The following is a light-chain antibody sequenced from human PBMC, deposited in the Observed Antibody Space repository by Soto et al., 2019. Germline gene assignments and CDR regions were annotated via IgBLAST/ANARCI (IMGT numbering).Light chain of an antibody. CDR3: QQYASSLRT. CDR2: GAS. CDR1: QSVSSSY. V-gene: IGKV3-20*01. J-gene: IGKJ1*01. Sequence: EMGLTQSPGTLSLSPGERATLSCRASQSVSSSYLAWYQQKPGQAPRLLIYGASSRATGIPDRFSGSGSGTDFTLTISRLEPEDFAVYYCQQYASSLRTFGQGTKVDSK.